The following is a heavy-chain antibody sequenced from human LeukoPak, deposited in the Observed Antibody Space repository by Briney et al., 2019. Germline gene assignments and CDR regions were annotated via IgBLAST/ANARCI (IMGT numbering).Heavy chain of an antibody. V-gene: IGHV1-2*02. CDR1: GYTFTGYY. D-gene: IGHD2-2*01. CDR2: INPNSGGT. CDR3: ARSYCSSTSCDFDY. Sequence: ASVKVPCKASGYTFTGYYMHWVRQAPGQGLEWMGWINPNSGGTNYAQKFQGRVAMTRDTSISTAYMELSRLRSDDTAVYYCARSYCSSTSCDFDYWGQGTLVTVSS. J-gene: IGHJ4*02.